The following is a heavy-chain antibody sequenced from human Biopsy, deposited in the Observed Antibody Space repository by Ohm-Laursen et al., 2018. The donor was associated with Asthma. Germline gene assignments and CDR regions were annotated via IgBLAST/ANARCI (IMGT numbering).Heavy chain of an antibody. V-gene: IGHV1-69*01. CDR1: EVPSNTYF. J-gene: IGHJ4*02. CDR2: TNSAFGTT. CDR3: ARKAGSCISRTCYSLDF. Sequence: GSSVKVSCKSLEVPSNTYFIGWGRRSPGQGFRGLGGTNSAFGTTTYPQKFQDRVTITADDSTSTVYMELSSLRSEDTAVYYCARKAGSCISRTCYSLDFWGQGTLVTVSS. D-gene: IGHD2-2*01.